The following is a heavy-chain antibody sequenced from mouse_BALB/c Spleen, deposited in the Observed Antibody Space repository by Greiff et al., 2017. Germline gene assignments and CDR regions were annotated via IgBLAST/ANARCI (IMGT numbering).Heavy chain of an antibody. CDR3: ARLQYGNYWFAY. D-gene: IGHD2-10*02. CDR1: GFNIKDYY. Sequence: EVQRVESGAELVRPGALVKLSCKASGFNIKDYYMHWVKQRPEQGLEWIGWIDPENGNTIYDPKFQGKASITADTSSNTAYLQLSSLTSEDTAVYYCARLQYGNYWFAYWGQGTLVTVSA. CDR2: IDPENGNT. J-gene: IGHJ3*01. V-gene: IGHV14-1*02.